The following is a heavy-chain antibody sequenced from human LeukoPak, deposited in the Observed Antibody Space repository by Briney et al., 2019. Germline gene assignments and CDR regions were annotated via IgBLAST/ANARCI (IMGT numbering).Heavy chain of an antibody. CDR3: ATVVRVDGFDI. Sequence: PGPSLTPSRSPAAFTVGTNYMGSGSQAPGKGMEWGSVIYSGGSTYYADSVKGRFTISRDNSKNTLYLQMNSLRVEDTAVYYCATVVRVDGFDIWGQGTMVTVSS. D-gene: IGHD5-24*01. V-gene: IGHV3-66*01. CDR2: IYSGGST. CDR1: AFTVGTNY. J-gene: IGHJ3*02.